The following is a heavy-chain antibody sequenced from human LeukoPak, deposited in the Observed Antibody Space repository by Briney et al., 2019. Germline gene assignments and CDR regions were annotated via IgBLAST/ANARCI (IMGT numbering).Heavy chain of an antibody. CDR2: INPNSGGT. CDR1: GYTFTGYY. D-gene: IGHD2-15*01. V-gene: IGHV1-2*06. J-gene: IGHJ3*02. Sequence: GASVKISCKASGYTFTGYYMHWVRQAPGQGLEWMGRINPNSGGTNYAQKFQGRVTMTRDTSISTAYMELSRLRSDDTAVYYCASAMVVASIDAFDIWGQGTMVTVCS. CDR3: ASAMVVASIDAFDI.